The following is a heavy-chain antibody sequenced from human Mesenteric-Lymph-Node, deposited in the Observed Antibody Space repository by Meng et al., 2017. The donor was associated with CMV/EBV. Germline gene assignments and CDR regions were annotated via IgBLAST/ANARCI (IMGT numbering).Heavy chain of an antibody. CDR1: GFTFSSYW. CDR3: ARRAAAQPFDY. J-gene: IGHJ4*02. CDR2: INSDGSST. D-gene: IGHD6-13*01. V-gene: IGHV3-74*01. Sequence: LACAASGFTFSSYWMQWVRLVPGKGLVWVSRINSDGSSTSYADSVKGRFTVSRDNAKNTVHLQMNSLRAEDTAVYYCARRAAAQPFDYWGQGTLVTVSS.